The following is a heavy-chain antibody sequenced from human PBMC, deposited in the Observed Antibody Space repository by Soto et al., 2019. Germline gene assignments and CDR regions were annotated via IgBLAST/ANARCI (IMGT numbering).Heavy chain of an antibody. CDR3: ARDVEYCTNGVCSDAFDI. J-gene: IGHJ3*02. Sequence: GSLRLSCAASGFTFSSYWMHWVRQAPGKGLGWVSRINSDGSSASYADSVKGRVTISRDNAKNTLYLQMNSLRAEDTAVYYCARDVEYCTNGVCSDAFDIWGQGTMVTVSS. CDR1: GFTFSSYW. D-gene: IGHD2-8*01. CDR2: INSDGSSA. V-gene: IGHV3-74*01.